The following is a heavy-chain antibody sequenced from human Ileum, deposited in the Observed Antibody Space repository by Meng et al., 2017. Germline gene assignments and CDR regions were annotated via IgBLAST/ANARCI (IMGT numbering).Heavy chain of an antibody. CDR1: GTW. J-gene: IGHJ4*02. V-gene: IGHV4-4*02. CDR3: ATSNDRDVYYLGY. Sequence: VQLQESGARLVTPSGTLSLTRGVSGTWWSWVRQPPGKGLEWIGEIFQSGRTNYNPSLKSRVTISIDKSKSQISLQLSAVTAADTAVYSCATSNDRDVYYLGYWGQGTLVTVSS. D-gene: IGHD3-22*01. CDR2: IFQSGRT.